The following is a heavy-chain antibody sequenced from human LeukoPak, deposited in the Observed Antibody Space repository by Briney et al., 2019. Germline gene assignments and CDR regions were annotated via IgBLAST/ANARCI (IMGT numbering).Heavy chain of an antibody. CDR1: GFTFSSYW. J-gene: IGHJ4*02. V-gene: IGHV3-7*01. CDR3: RYSSGWYSTYFDY. CDR2: IKQDGSEK. Sequence: GGSLRLSCAASGFTFSSYWMSWVRQAPGKGLEWVANIKQDGSEKYYVDSAKGRFTISRDNAKNSLYLQMNSLRAEDTAVYYCRYSSGWYSTYFDYWGQGTLVTVSS. D-gene: IGHD6-19*01.